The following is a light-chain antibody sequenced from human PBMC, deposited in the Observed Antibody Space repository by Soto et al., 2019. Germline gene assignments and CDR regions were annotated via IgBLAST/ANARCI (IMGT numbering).Light chain of an antibody. CDR3: CSYAGSSTWV. V-gene: IGLV2-23*02. Sequence: HSALTQPASVSGSPGQSITISCTGSSSDLGNYNLVSWYQHHPGKAPKLMISEVTQRPSGISTRFSGSKSGNTASLTISGLQAEDEADYYCCSYAGSSTWVFGGGTQLTVL. CDR1: SSDLGNYNL. J-gene: IGLJ3*02. CDR2: EVT.